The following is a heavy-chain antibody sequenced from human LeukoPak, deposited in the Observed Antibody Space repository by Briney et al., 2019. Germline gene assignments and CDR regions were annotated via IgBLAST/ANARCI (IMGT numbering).Heavy chain of an antibody. Sequence: PSETLSLTCTVSGGSISSYYWSWIRQPAGKGLEWIGRIYTSGSTNYNPSLKSRVTMSVDTSKNQFSLKLSSVTAADTAVYYCARDRGYCSGGSCGYYSDYWGQGTLVTASS. CDR3: ARDRGYCSGGSCGYYSDY. CDR2: IYTSGST. CDR1: GGSISSYY. V-gene: IGHV4-4*07. D-gene: IGHD2-15*01. J-gene: IGHJ4*02.